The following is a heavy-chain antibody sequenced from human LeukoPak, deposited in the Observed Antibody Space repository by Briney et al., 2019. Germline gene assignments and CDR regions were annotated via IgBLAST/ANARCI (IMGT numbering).Heavy chain of an antibody. V-gene: IGHV3-7*01. Sequence: GGSLRLSCAASGFTISGYWMTWVRQAPGKGLEGVANIKQDGSEKTYVDSVKGRFIISRDNAKNSIYLQMNSLRVEDTAMYYCARDGGTDWYDPWGQGTLVTVSS. CDR2: IKQDGSEK. CDR3: ARDGGTDWYDP. CDR1: GFTISGYW. D-gene: IGHD3-16*01. J-gene: IGHJ5*02.